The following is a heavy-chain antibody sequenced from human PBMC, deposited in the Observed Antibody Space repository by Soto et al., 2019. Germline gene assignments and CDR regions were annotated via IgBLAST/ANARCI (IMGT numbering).Heavy chain of an antibody. D-gene: IGHD1-26*01. CDR2: IVVGSGNT. V-gene: IGHV1-58*01. J-gene: IGHJ6*02. Sequence: QMQLVQSGPEVKKPGTSVKVSCKASGFTFTSSAVQWVRQARGQRLEWIGWIVVGSGNTNYAQKFQERVTITRDMSTSTAYMELSSLRSEDTAVYYCAADSGSDYYYYYGMDVWGQGTTVTVSS. CDR3: AADSGSDYYYYYGMDV. CDR1: GFTFTSSA.